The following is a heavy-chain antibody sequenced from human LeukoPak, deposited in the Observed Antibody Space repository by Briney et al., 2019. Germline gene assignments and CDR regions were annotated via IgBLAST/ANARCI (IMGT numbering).Heavy chain of an antibody. J-gene: IGHJ5*02. CDR2: ISGNGGST. CDR3: AKDWGPQQLARGWWFDP. D-gene: IGHD6-13*01. CDR1: GFTFSIDG. Sequence: GGSLRHSSVPSGFTFSIDGMSWVREAPGKGLEWVSAISGNGGSTYYADSVKGRFTISRENSKNTLYLQMNSLRAEDTAVYYCAKDWGPQQLARGWWFDPWGQGTLVPVPS. V-gene: IGHV3-23*01.